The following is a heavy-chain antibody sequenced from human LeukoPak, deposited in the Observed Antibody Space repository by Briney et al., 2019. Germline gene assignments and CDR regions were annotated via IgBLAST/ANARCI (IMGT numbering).Heavy chain of an antibody. CDR2: ISYDGTQK. D-gene: IGHD6-19*01. Sequence: GGSLRLSCAASGFTFSSYAMHWVRQAPGKGLEWVAVISYDGTQKYYADSVKGRFTISRDNSKNILDLQMNSLRAEDTAVYYCVRERLGYFDSWGQGTLVTVSS. CDR1: GFTFSSYA. CDR3: VRERLGYFDS. V-gene: IGHV3-30*04. J-gene: IGHJ4*02.